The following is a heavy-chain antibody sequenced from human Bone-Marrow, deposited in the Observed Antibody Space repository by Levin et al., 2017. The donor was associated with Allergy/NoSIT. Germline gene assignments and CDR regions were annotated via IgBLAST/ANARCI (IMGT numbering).Heavy chain of an antibody. J-gene: IGHJ5*02. D-gene: IGHD5-12*01. Sequence: AGESLKISCAASGFTFSWAWMHWVRQAPGKGLIWVSRIDTEGRRRYYDDSVEGRFSISRDNTNKMVFLQMNSLRAEDTAVYYCARDSGGSEYAPCDLWGQGTLVTVSS. CDR1: GFTFSWAW. V-gene: IGHV3-74*01. CDR2: IDTEGRRR. CDR3: ARDSGGSEYAPCDL.